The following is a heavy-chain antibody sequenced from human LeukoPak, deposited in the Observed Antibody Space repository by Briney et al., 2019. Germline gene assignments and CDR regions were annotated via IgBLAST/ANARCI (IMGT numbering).Heavy chain of an antibody. D-gene: IGHD6-13*01. CDR2: INPSGGST. CDR1: GYTFTSYY. Sequence: ASVEVSCKASGYTFTSYYMHWVRQAPGQGLEWMGIINPSGGSTSYAQKFQGRVTMTRDMSTSTVYMELSSLRSEDTAVYYCARAQSPYSSSWIGDAFDIWGQGTMVTVSS. V-gene: IGHV1-46*01. CDR3: ARAQSPYSSSWIGDAFDI. J-gene: IGHJ3*02.